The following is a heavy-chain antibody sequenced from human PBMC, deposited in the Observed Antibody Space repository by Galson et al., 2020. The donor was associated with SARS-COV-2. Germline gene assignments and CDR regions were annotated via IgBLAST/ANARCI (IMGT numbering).Heavy chain of an antibody. Sequence: LSLTCAASGFTFSDYYMSWIRQAPGKGLEWVSYISSSGSTIYYADSVKGRFTISRDNAKNSLYLQMNSLRAEDTAVYYCARDPLRITMVRGVPPPWFDPWGQGTLVTVSS. J-gene: IGHJ5*02. V-gene: IGHV3-11*04. CDR2: ISSSGSTI. CDR3: ARDPLRITMVRGVPPPWFDP. CDR1: GFTFSDYY. D-gene: IGHD3-10*01.